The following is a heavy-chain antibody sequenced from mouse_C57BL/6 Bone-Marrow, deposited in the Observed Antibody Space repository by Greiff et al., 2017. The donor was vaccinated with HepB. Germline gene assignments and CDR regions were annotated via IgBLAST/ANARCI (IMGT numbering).Heavy chain of an antibody. CDR1: GYTFTSYW. V-gene: IGHV1-64*01. D-gene: IGHD1-1*01. Sequence: VQLQQPGAELVKPGASVKLSCKASGYTFTSYWMHWVKQRPGQGLEWIGMIHPNSGSTNYNEKFKSKATLTVDKSSSTAYMQLSSLTSEDSAVYYCARRSGIYYYGSSPYCDYWGQGTTLTVSS. J-gene: IGHJ2*01. CDR3: ARRSGIYYYGSSPYCDY. CDR2: IHPNSGST.